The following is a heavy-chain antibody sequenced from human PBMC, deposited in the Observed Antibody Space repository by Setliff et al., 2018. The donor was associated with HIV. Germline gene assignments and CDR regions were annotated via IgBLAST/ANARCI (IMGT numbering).Heavy chain of an antibody. V-gene: IGHV4-61*09. Sequence: PSETLSLTCSVSGGSVSSDKFYWTWIRQPAGKGLEWIGHFYTSGNIHYSPSLKSRVTISMDTSKNQLFLNLTSVTAADTAVYYCARGSHASFWTGYGEMHFDPWGQGTQVTVSS. CDR1: GGSVSSDKFY. CDR3: ARGSHASFWTGYGEMHFDP. CDR2: FYTSGNI. J-gene: IGHJ5*02. D-gene: IGHD3-3*01.